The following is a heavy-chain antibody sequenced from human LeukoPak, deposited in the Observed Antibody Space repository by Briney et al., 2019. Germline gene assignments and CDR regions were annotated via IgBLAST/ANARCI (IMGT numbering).Heavy chain of an antibody. J-gene: IGHJ4*01. Sequence: GGSLRLSCAASGFTFSSYAMHWVRQAPGKGLEWVAVISYDGSKKYYADSVKGRFAISRDNSKNSLYLQMNSLRAEDTALYYCAKGRKLRYFDWRFDYWGQEPWSPSPQ. CDR2: ISYDGSKK. V-gene: IGHV3-30*09. CDR1: GFTFSSYA. D-gene: IGHD3-9*01. CDR3: AKGRKLRYFDWRFDY.